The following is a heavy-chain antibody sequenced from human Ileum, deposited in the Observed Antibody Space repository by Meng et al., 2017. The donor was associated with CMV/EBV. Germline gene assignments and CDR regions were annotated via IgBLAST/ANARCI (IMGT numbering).Heavy chain of an antibody. J-gene: IGHJ4*02. CDR3: AREGLPNEGYVPYYFDS. CDR2: VNHSGST. CDR1: GSVSGYY. V-gene: IGHV4-34*01. D-gene: IGHD3-16*01. Sequence: GSVSGYYWSLVRQPPGKGLEWIGEVNHSGSTNYNPSLKSRITISVDTSKNQFSLKLSSVTAADTAVYYCAREGLPNEGYVPYYFDSWGQGNLVTVSS.